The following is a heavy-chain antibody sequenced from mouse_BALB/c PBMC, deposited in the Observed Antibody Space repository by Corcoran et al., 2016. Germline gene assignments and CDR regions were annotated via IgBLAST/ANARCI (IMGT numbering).Heavy chain of an antibody. Sequence: QVQLQQSVAELMKPGASVKISCKATGYTFSSYWIEWVKQRPGHGLEWIGEILPGSGSTNYNEKFKGKATFTADTSSNTAYMQLSSLTSEDSAVYYCARGYGNWYFDVWGAGTTVTVSS. CDR1: GYTFSSYW. CDR2: ILPGSGST. V-gene: IGHV1-9*01. J-gene: IGHJ1*01. D-gene: IGHD2-1*01. CDR3: ARGYGNWYFDV.